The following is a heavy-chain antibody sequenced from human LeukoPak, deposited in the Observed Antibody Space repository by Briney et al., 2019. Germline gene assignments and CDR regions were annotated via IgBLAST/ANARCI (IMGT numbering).Heavy chain of an antibody. CDR2: IIPIFGTA. V-gene: IGHV1-69*13. CDR3: ARKKGYSSGWYG. Sequence: ASVKVSCKATGGTFSSYAISWVRQAPGQGLEWMGGIIPIFGTANYAQKFQGRVTITADESTSTAYMELSSLRSEDTAVYYCARKKGYSSGWYGWGQGTLVTVSS. J-gene: IGHJ4*02. D-gene: IGHD6-19*01. CDR1: GGTFSSYA.